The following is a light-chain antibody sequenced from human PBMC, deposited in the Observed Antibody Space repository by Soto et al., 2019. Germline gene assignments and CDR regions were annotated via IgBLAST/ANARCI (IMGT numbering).Light chain of an antibody. V-gene: IGKV1-5*01. J-gene: IGKJ1*01. CDR3: QHMRK. Sequence: DIQMTQSPSTLSASILYIVTITCRASQNINNWIAWYQQKPGKAPKFLIYDASTLESGVPSRFSGSGFGTEFSLTISSLQPDDFGSYYCQHMRKFGQGTKVDIK. CDR2: DAS. CDR1: QNINNW.